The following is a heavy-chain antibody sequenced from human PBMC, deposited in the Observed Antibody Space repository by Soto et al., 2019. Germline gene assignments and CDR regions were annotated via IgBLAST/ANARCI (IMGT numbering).Heavy chain of an antibody. Sequence: ASVKVSCKASGYTFTSYGISWVRQAPGQGLEWMGRISAYNGNTNYAQKLQGRVTMTTDTSTSTAYMELRSLRSDDTAVYYCARNYDILTGYYPDCGMDVWGQGTTVTVSS. CDR3: ARNYDILTGYYPDCGMDV. V-gene: IGHV1-18*01. D-gene: IGHD3-9*01. J-gene: IGHJ6*02. CDR1: GYTFTSYG. CDR2: ISAYNGNT.